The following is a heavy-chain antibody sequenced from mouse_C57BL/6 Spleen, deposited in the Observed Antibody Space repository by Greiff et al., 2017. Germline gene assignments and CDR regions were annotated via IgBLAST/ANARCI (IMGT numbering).Heavy chain of an antibody. J-gene: IGHJ4*01. CDR2: INPSNGGT. V-gene: IGHV1-53*01. D-gene: IGHD2-3*01. CDR3: ARGGGYYYYAMDY. CDR1: GYTFTSYW. Sequence: VQLQQPGTELVKPGASVKLSCKASGYTFTSYWMHWVKQRPGQGLEWIGNINPSNGGTNYNEKFKSKATLTVDKSSSTAYMQLSSLTSEDSAVYYCARGGGYYYYAMDYWGQGTSVTVSS.